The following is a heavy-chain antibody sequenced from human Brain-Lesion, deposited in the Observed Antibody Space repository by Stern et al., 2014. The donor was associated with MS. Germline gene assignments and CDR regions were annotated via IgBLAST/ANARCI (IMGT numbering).Heavy chain of an antibody. D-gene: IGHD3-3*01. V-gene: IGHV1-2*02. CDR2: LNPNNGGT. J-gene: IGHJ6*02. CDR3: ARDQRGITIFGVVTDFYYLGMDV. CDR1: GYIFTGYY. Sequence: VQLVESGAEVKKPGASVKVSCKTSGYIFTGYYIHWVRQAPGQGLEWMDWLNPNNGGTTYAQKFQGRVTMSRDTSISTAYVELSSLTSDDTAVYYCARDQRGITIFGVVTDFYYLGMDVWGQGTTVTVSS.